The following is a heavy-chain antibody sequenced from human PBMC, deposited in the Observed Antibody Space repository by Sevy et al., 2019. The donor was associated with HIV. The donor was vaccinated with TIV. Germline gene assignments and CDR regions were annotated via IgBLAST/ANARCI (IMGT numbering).Heavy chain of an antibody. CDR1: GFTFSTYG. Sequence: GESLKISCAASGFTFSTYGMHWVRQAPGKGLEWVAVISSDGSNTYYADSVKGRFTISRDTSKNTLYLQMNSLRTEDTAVYYCAKEASSGWPFDFWGQGTLVTASS. J-gene: IGHJ4*02. V-gene: IGHV3-30*18. D-gene: IGHD6-19*01. CDR2: ISSDGSNT. CDR3: AKEASSGWPFDF.